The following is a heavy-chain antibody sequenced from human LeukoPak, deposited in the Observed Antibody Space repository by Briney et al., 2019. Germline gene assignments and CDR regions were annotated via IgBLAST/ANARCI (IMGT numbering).Heavy chain of an antibody. J-gene: IGHJ6*02. CDR1: GFIFSTYW. V-gene: IGHV3-7*03. CDR2: INPDGTER. D-gene: IGHD6-19*01. CDR3: ARDLAAVPGPRMDV. Sequence: GGSLRLSCAASGFIFSTYWMSWVRQAPGKGLEWVALINPDGTERYYVDSVKGRFTISRDNAKNSLDLQMDSLRAEDTAMYSCARDLAAVPGPRMDVWGQGTTVTVSS.